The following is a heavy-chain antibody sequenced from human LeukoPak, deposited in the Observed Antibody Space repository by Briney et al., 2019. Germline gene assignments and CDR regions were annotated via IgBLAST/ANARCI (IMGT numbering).Heavy chain of an antibody. Sequence: GGSLRLSCAASGFTFSSYSMNWVRQAPGKGLEWVSSISSSSSYIYYADSVKGRFTISRDNAKNSLYLQMNSLRAEDTAVYCCARDAGYCSGGSCYSNYMDVWGKGTTVTVSS. CDR2: ISSSSSYI. D-gene: IGHD2-15*01. CDR1: GFTFSSYS. J-gene: IGHJ6*03. V-gene: IGHV3-21*01. CDR3: ARDAGYCSGGSCYSNYMDV.